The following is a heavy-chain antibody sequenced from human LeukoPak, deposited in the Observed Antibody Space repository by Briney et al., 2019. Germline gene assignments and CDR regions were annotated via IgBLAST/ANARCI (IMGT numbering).Heavy chain of an antibody. J-gene: IGHJ4*02. CDR2: MNPNSGNT. Sequence: ASVKVSCKASGYTFTSYDINWVRQATGQGLEWMGWMNPNSGNTGYAQKFRGRVTITRNTSISTAYMELSSLRSEDTAVYYCARDPAQAGYSSGWADYWGQGTLVTVSS. D-gene: IGHD6-19*01. V-gene: IGHV1-8*03. CDR3: ARDPAQAGYSSGWADY. CDR1: GYTFTSYD.